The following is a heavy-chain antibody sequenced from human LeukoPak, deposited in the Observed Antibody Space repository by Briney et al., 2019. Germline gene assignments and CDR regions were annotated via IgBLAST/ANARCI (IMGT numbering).Heavy chain of an antibody. Sequence: HAGGSLRLSCAASGFTLSSYEMIWVRQPPGKGLEWVSSIFPSGGEIHYADSVRGRFTISRDNSKSTLSLQMNSLRAEDTAIYYCATYRQVLLPFESWGQGTLVTVSS. D-gene: IGHD2-8*02. V-gene: IGHV3-23*01. CDR2: IFPSGGEI. J-gene: IGHJ4*02. CDR1: GFTLSSYE. CDR3: ATYRQVLLPFES.